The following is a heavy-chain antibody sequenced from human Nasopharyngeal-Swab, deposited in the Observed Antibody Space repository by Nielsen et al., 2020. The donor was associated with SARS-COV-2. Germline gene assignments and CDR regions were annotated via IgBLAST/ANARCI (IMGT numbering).Heavy chain of an antibody. Sequence: SETLSLTCTVSGYSFSSGYYWGWIRQPPGKGLEWIGSNYHSGSTYYNPSLKSRVTISVDTSKNQFSLKLSSVTAAATAVYYCARVPITVIIGDAFDIWGQGTMVTVSS. CDR3: ARVPITVIIGDAFDI. D-gene: IGHD3-22*01. J-gene: IGHJ3*02. CDR2: NYHSGST. V-gene: IGHV4-38-2*02. CDR1: GYSFSSGYY.